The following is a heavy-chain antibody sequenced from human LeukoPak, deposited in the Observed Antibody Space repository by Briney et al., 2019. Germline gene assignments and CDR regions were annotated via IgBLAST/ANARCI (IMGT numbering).Heavy chain of an antibody. CDR3: AKDPPYSSSWYGYYYYYGMDV. J-gene: IGHJ6*02. D-gene: IGHD6-13*01. V-gene: IGHV3-30*18. CDR2: ISYDGSNK. Sequence: GGSLRLSCAASGFTFSSYGMHWVRQAPGKGLEWVAVISYDGSNKYYADSVKGRFTISRDNSKNTLHLQMNSLRAEDTAVYYCAKDPPYSSSWYGYYYYYGMDVWGQGTTVTVSS. CDR1: GFTFSSYG.